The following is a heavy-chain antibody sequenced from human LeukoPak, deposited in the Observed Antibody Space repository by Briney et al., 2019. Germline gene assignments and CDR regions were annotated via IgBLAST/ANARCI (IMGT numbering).Heavy chain of an antibody. CDR3: ARERLPKVKSVTAAGTYYYYYGMDV. J-gene: IGHJ6*02. CDR2: IKQDGSEK. D-gene: IGHD6-13*01. Sequence: GGSLRLSCAASGFTFSSYWMSWVRQAPGKGLEWVANIKQDGSEKDCVDSLKGRFTISRDNAKNSLYLQMNSLRAEDTAVYYCARERLPKVKSVTAAGTYYYYYGMDVWGQGTTVTVSS. CDR1: GFTFSSYW. V-gene: IGHV3-7*01.